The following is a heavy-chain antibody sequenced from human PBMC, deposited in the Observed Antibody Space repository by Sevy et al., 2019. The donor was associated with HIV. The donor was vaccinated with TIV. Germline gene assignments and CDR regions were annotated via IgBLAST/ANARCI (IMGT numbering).Heavy chain of an antibody. CDR2: INYSRST. CDR3: ARGGTCPFGP. CDR1: GGSGGSISDYY. D-gene: IGHD2-15*01. J-gene: IGHJ5*02. Sequence: SETLSLTCSVSGGSGGSISDYYWSWIRQPPGKGLEWIGYINYSRSTKFNPSLKSRVTISVDTSKNQFSLKLTSVTAADTAVDYCARGGTCPFGPWGQGNLVTVSS. V-gene: IGHV4-59*01.